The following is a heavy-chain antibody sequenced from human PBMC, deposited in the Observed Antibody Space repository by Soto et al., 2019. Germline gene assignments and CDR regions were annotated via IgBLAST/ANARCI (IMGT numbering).Heavy chain of an antibody. V-gene: IGHV4-31*03. Sequence: QVQLQESGPGLVKPSQTLSLTCTVSGGSISSGGYYWSGIRQHPGKGLEWIGYIYYSGSTYYNPSLQIRITRSVDTSKTQFPLKLSSVTAADTAVYYGATWIQLYDGYAFDIWGQGTMVTVSS. CDR3: ATWIQLYDGYAFDI. CDR1: GGSISSGGYY. CDR2: IYYSGST. D-gene: IGHD5-18*01. J-gene: IGHJ3*02.